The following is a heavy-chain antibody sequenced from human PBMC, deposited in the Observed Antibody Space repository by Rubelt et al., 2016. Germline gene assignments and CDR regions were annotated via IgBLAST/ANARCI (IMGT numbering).Heavy chain of an antibody. CDR3: ARDGYNDIWGFFDY. CDR1: GGTFSSYA. D-gene: IGHD5-24*01. CDR2: NIPILGIA. Sequence: QVQLVQSGAEVKKPGSSVKVSCKASGGTFSSYAISWVRQATGQGLEWLGRNIPILGIANDAQNVQGRVTITADKSTRTAYMELRSLRSEDTAVYYCARDGYNDIWGFFDYWGQGTLVTVSS. V-gene: IGHV1-69*04. J-gene: IGHJ4*02.